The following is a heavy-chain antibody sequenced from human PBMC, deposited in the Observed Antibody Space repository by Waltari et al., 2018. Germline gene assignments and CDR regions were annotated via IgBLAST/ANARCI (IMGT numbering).Heavy chain of an antibody. CDR2: ISSSSSYI. Sequence: EVQLVESGGGLVKHGGSLRLSCAASGFTFSSYSMNWVRQAPGKGLEWVSSISSSSSYIYYADSVKGRFTISRDNAKNSLYLQMNSLRAEDTAVYYCARDGEYYDFWSGYFYWGQGTLVTVSS. CDR1: GFTFSSYS. V-gene: IGHV3-21*03. D-gene: IGHD3-3*01. CDR3: ARDGEYYDFWSGYFY. J-gene: IGHJ4*02.